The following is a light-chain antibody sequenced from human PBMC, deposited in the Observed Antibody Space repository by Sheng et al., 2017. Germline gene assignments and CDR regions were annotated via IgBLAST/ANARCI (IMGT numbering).Light chain of an antibody. CDR1: QDISNY. CDR3: QQYDNLPIS. V-gene: IGKV1-33*01. Sequence: DIQMTQSPSSLSASVGDRVTITCQASQDISNYLNWYQQKPGKAPKLLIYDASNLETGVPSRFSGSGSGTEFTFTISILQPEDIATYYCQQYDNLPISFGGGTKVEIK. J-gene: IGKJ4*01. CDR2: DAS.